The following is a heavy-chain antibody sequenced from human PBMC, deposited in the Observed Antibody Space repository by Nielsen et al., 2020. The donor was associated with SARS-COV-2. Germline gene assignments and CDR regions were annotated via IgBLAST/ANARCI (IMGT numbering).Heavy chain of an antibody. CDR1: GGSFSGYY. CDR2: INHSGST. Sequence: SETLSLTCAVYGGSFSGYYWSWIRQPPGKGLEWIGEINHSGSTNYNPSLKSRVTISVDTSKNQFSLKLSSVTAADTAVYYCARDTHTGYSSGWHFDYWGQGTLVTVSS. J-gene: IGHJ4*02. V-gene: IGHV4-34*01. D-gene: IGHD6-19*01. CDR3: ARDTHTGYSSGWHFDY.